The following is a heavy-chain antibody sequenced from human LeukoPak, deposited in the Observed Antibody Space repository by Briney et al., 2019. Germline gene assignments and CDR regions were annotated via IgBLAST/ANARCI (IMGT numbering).Heavy chain of an antibody. CDR2: MNPNSGNT. Sequence: ASVKVSCKASGYTFIDFHMHWVRQATGQGLEWMGWMNPNSGNTGYAQKFQGRVTMTRNTSISTAYMELSSLRSEDTAVYYCAADRNYYGMDVWGQGTTVTVSS. CDR1: GYTFIDFH. CDR3: AADRNYYGMDV. D-gene: IGHD2-15*01. J-gene: IGHJ6*02. V-gene: IGHV1-8*02.